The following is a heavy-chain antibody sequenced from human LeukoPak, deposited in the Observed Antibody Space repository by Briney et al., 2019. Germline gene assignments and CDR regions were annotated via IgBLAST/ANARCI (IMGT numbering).Heavy chain of an antibody. CDR1: GFTFSSYG. V-gene: IGHV3-30*02. CDR2: IQYDGSNE. D-gene: IGHD2-8*01. CDR3: AKDRCSNGIGCYYYYMDV. Sequence: GGSLRLSCAASGFTFSSYGMHRVRQAPGKGLEWVAYIQYDGSNEQYANSVKGRFSISRDSSKNILYLQMNSLRAEDTAVYYCAKDRCSNGIGCYYYYMDVWGKGTTVTISS. J-gene: IGHJ6*03.